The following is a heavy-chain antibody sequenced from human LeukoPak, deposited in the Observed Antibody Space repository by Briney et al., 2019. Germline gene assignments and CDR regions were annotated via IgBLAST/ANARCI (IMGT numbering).Heavy chain of an antibody. CDR3: ARASYSDDSGYYWPTDNWFDP. Sequence: SETLSLTCTVSGGSISSYYWSWIRQPPGKGLEWIGYIYYSGNTNYNPSLKSRVTISVDTSKNQFSLKLKSVTAADSAVYCARASYSDDSGYYWPTDNWFDPWGQGTLVTVSS. J-gene: IGHJ5*02. CDR2: IYYSGNT. CDR1: GGSISSYY. D-gene: IGHD3-22*01. V-gene: IGHV4-59*01.